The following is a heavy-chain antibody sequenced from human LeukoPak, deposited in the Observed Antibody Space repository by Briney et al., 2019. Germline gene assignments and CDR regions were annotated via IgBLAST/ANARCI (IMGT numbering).Heavy chain of an antibody. J-gene: IGHJ5*02. CDR1: GYXFTSYW. D-gene: IGHD3-10*01. CDR3: ARYYYGSGRGANWFDP. CDR2: IYPGDSDT. V-gene: IGHV5-51*01. Sequence: GESLKISCNGSGYXFTSYWICWVRQMPGKGLECMGIIYPGDSDTRYSPSFQGQVTISADRSISTAYLQWSSLKASDTAMYYCARYYYGSGRGANWFDPWGQGTLVTVSS.